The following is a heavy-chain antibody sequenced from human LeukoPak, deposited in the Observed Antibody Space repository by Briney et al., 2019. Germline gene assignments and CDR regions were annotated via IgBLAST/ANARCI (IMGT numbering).Heavy chain of an antibody. CDR2: ISYDGLGK. CDR3: AKDYRPFYSYYVMDV. CDR1: GFTFSYYG. J-gene: IGHJ6*02. D-gene: IGHD4-11*01. V-gene: IGHV3-30*18. Sequence: PGGSLRLSCAASGFTFSYYGMHWVRQAPGKGLEWGAFISYDGLGKYYADSVKGRFTISRDDSNNTVFLQMDSLSVEDTAVFYCAKDYRPFYSYYVMDVWGQGTTVTVSS.